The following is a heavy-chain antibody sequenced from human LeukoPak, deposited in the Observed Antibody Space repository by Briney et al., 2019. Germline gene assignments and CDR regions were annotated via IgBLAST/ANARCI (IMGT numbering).Heavy chain of an antibody. D-gene: IGHD3-22*01. J-gene: IGHJ4*02. Sequence: PSETLSLTCTVSGGSISSYYWSWIRQPPGKGLEWIGYIYSSGSTNYNPSLESRVTISVDTSKNQFSLKLSSVTAADTAVYYCARHYYHSSGSYSFEYWGQGTLVTVSS. CDR3: ARHYYHSSGSYSFEY. CDR1: GGSISSYY. V-gene: IGHV4-59*01. CDR2: IYSSGST.